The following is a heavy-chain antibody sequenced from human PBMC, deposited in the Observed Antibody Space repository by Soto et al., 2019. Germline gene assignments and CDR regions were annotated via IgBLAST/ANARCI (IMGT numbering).Heavy chain of an antibody. J-gene: IGHJ3*02. CDR2: IGSSGDTT. V-gene: IGHV3-23*01. Sequence: PGGSLRLSWAASGFIFSNYAMSWVRQAPGKGLEWVSGIGSSGDTTKLADSVKGRFTISRDNSKNTLYLQMNSLRAEDTALYYCGKDPNGDYIGAFDIWGQGTMVTVSS. D-gene: IGHD4-17*01. CDR1: GFIFSNYA. CDR3: GKDPNGDYIGAFDI.